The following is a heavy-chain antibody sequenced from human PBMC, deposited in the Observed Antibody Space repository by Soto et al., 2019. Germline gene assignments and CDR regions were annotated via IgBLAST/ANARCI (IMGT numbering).Heavy chain of an antibody. J-gene: IGHJ6*02. D-gene: IGHD3-10*01. CDR3: ARDETFHMVRRYGMDV. CDR1: GHPFTGYY. V-gene: IGHV1-2*02. CDR2: INPNSGGT. Sequence: XSVKVACKAAGHPFTGYYMHWVRQAPGQGLEWMGWINPNSGGTNYAQKFQCRVTMTRDTSISTAYMELSRLRSDDTAVYYCARDETFHMVRRYGMDVWGQGTTVTVSS.